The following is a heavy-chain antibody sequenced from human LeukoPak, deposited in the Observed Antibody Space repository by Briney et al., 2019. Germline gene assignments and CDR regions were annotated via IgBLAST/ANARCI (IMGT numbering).Heavy chain of an antibody. Sequence: KPSETLSLTCTVSGASISDYYWSWIRQPPGKGLEWIGYMYYSGSTNYNPSLKSRVTISVDTSKNQFSLKLSSVTAADTAVYYCARVYSSGWYNAFDIWGQGTMVTVSS. V-gene: IGHV4-59*01. D-gene: IGHD6-19*01. J-gene: IGHJ3*02. CDR3: ARVYSSGWYNAFDI. CDR1: GASISDYY. CDR2: MYYSGST.